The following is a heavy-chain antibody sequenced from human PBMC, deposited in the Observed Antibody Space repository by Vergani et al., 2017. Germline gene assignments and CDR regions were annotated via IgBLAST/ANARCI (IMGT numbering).Heavy chain of an antibody. CDR2: IDHTGRP. D-gene: IGHD4-11*01. V-gene: IGHV4-34*01. Sequence: QVQLQQWGGGLLKPSETLSLTCVVNGGSFTSYHWTWIRQSPGDGLEWVGDIDHTGRPDHNPSLNSRLTMSVDKSRNQFSLTLNSVTATDTAIYFCARVNTETNGHLYYYYYMDVWGQGTAVTVS. CDR1: GGSFTSYH. CDR3: ARVNTETNGHLYYYYYMDV. J-gene: IGHJ6*03.